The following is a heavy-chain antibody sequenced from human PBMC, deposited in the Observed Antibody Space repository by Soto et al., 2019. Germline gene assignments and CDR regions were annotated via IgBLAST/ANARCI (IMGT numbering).Heavy chain of an antibody. Sequence: LGESLKISCKGSGYNFAGYWIAWVRQMPGKGLELMGIIYPSDSDTRYRPSFQGQVTISADKSISSAYLQWSSLRASDTAMYYCARGGVSTRTFDYWGQAIPVTVSS. D-gene: IGHD3-3*01. CDR2: IYPSDSDT. V-gene: IGHV5-51*01. CDR3: ARGGVSTRTFDY. CDR1: GYNFAGYW. J-gene: IGHJ4*02.